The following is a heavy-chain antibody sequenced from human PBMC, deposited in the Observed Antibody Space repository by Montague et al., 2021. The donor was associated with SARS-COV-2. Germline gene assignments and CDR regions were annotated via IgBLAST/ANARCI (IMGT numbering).Heavy chain of an antibody. V-gene: IGHV4-4*02. J-gene: IGHJ4*02. Sequence: SEILSLTCAVSGGSISSSNWWSWVRQPPGKGLEWIGEIHHSGSTNYNPSLKSRVTMSVDRSKNHFSLRLSSVTAADTAMYYCARGGYGGRTGYYFDYWGQGTLVTVSS. CDR3: ARGGYGGRTGYYFDY. CDR1: GGSISSSNW. D-gene: IGHD4/OR15-4a*01. CDR2: IHHSGST.